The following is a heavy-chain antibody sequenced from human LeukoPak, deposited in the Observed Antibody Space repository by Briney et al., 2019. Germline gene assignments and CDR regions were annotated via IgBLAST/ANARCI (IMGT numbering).Heavy chain of an antibody. D-gene: IGHD6-13*01. Sequence: SETLSLTCTVCGGSISSSDYYWGWSRQPPGKGLEWIGSIFYSGSTYYNPSLTSRVTISVDTSKNQLSLKLTSVTAADTAVYYCTRRGRATTGTVGAVDYWGQGTLVTVSS. V-gene: IGHV4-39*01. CDR3: TRRGRATTGTVGAVDY. CDR2: IFYSGST. J-gene: IGHJ4*02. CDR1: GGSISSSDYY.